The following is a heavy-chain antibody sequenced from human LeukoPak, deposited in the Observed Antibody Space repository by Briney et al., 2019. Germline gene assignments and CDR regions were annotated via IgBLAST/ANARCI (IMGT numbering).Heavy chain of an antibody. D-gene: IGHD3-16*02. CDR3: ARDVSRLGELSLFPDY. CDR1: GFTFSSYW. CDR2: INSDGSST. J-gene: IGHJ4*02. V-gene: IGHV3-74*01. Sequence: GGSLRLSCAASGFTFSSYWIHWVRQAPGKGLVWVSRINSDGSSTSYADSVKGRFTISRDNAKNTLYLQMNSLRAEDTAVYYCARDVSRLGELSLFPDYWGQGTLVTVSS.